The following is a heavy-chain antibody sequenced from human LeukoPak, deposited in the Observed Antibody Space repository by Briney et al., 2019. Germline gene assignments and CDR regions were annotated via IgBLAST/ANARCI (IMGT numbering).Heavy chain of an antibody. Sequence: SETLSLTCAVYGGSFSGYYWSWIRQPPGKGLEWIGEINHSGSTNYNPSLKSRVTISVDKSKNQFSLKLSSVTAADTAVYYCAREGYDILTGRDAFDIWGQGTMVTVSS. J-gene: IGHJ3*02. CDR1: GGSFSGYY. CDR3: AREGYDILTGRDAFDI. D-gene: IGHD3-9*01. V-gene: IGHV4-34*01. CDR2: INHSGST.